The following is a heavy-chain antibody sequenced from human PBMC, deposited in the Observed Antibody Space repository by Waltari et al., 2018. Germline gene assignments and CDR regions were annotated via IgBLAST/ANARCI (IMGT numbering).Heavy chain of an antibody. Sequence: QIQLVESGGGVVQPGRSLRLSCVASGFTFSSYGMHWVRQAPGKGLEWLAVIGVEGSNIYYGESVKGRFTISRDNSKNTVYLQMNSLKVDDTAVYYCAKTEDSSGSVWGQGSLVTVSS. J-gene: IGHJ4*02. CDR2: IGVEGSNI. CDR3: AKTEDSSGSV. D-gene: IGHD3-22*01. CDR1: GFTFSSYG. V-gene: IGHV3-30*18.